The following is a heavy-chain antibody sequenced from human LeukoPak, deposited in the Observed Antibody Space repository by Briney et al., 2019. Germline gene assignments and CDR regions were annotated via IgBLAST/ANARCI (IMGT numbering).Heavy chain of an antibody. CDR1: GFTFSTYS. J-gene: IGHJ4*02. Sequence: GGSLRLSCAASGFTFSTYSMNWVRQAPGKGLEWVSSISSSSSYIYYADSVKGRFTISRDNAKNSLYLQMNSLRAEDTAVYYCAREGSDYYDSSGYYQPGVDYWGQGTLVTVSS. CDR3: AREGSDYYDSSGYYQPGVDY. D-gene: IGHD3-22*01. CDR2: ISSSSSYI. V-gene: IGHV3-21*01.